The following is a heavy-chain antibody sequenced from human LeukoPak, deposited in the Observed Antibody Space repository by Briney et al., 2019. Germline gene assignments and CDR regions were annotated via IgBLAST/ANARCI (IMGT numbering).Heavy chain of an antibody. CDR2: IRSKAYGGTT. J-gene: IGHJ3*02. CDR1: GFTFGDYA. Sequence: GGSLRLSCTASGFTFGDYAMSWFRQAPGKGLEWVGFIRSKAYGGTTEYAASVKGRSTISRDDSKSIAYLQMNSLKTEDTAVYYCTRLVVGASAFDIWGQGTMVTVSS. D-gene: IGHD1-26*01. CDR3: TRLVVGASAFDI. V-gene: IGHV3-49*03.